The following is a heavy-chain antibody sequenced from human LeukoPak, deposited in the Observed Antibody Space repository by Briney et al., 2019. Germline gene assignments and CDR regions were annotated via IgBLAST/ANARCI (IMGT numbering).Heavy chain of an antibody. CDR2: MNPNSGNT. Sequence: ASVKVSCKASGYTFTSYDINWVRQATGQGLEWMGWMNPNSGNTGYAQKFQGRVTITRNTSISTACMELSSLRSEDTAVYYCARGNPSWSPNMYYYGMDVWGQGTTVTVSS. D-gene: IGHD6-13*01. J-gene: IGHJ6*02. V-gene: IGHV1-8*03. CDR3: ARGNPSWSPNMYYYGMDV. CDR1: GYTFTSYD.